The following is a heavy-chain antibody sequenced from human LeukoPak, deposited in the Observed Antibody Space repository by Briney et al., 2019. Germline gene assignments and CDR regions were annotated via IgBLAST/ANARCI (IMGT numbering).Heavy chain of an antibody. V-gene: IGHV1-8*03. CDR2: MNPNSGNT. D-gene: IGHD5-24*01. CDR3: ARGGRWLPME. Sequence: GASVKVSCKGSGYTFSSYYMHWVRQAPGQGLEWMGWMNPNSGNTGYAQKFQGRVTITRNTSISTAYMELSSLRSEDTAVYYCARGGRWLPMEWGQGTLVTVSS. CDR1: GYTFSSYY. J-gene: IGHJ4*02.